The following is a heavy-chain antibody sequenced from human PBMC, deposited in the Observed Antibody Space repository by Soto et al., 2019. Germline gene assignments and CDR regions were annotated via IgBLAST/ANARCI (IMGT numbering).Heavy chain of an antibody. Sequence: EVHLVESGGGLIQPGGSLRLSCAASGFTVSSNFMSWVRQAPGKGLEGVSVIYSGGNTYYADSVKGRFTISRDNSKNTLYLQMNSLRAEDTAVYYCAAGYSYASAPRNWGQGTLVTVSS. D-gene: IGHD5-18*01. CDR3: AAGYSYASAPRN. J-gene: IGHJ4*02. CDR1: GFTVSSNF. V-gene: IGHV3-53*01. CDR2: IYSGGNT.